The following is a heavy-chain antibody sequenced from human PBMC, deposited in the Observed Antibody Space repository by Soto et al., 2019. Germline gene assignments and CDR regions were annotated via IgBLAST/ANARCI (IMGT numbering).Heavy chain of an antibody. V-gene: IGHV1-8*01. CDR3: ATRISLARLPPEY. J-gene: IGHJ4*01. D-gene: IGHD5-18*01. Sequence: QVQLVQSGAEVKKPGASVKVSCKASGYTFTSYDINWVRQATGQGLEWMGWMNPNSGNTGYAQKFQGRVTMTRNTSIRTAYMTLITLTSDNPALYYFATRISLARLPPEYWVHQTLVTVSS. CDR2: MNPNSGNT. CDR1: GYTFTSYD.